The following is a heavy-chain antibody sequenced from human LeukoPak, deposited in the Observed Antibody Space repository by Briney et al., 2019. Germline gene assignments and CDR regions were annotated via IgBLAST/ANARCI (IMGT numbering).Heavy chain of an antibody. CDR2: ISDSGGGT. Sequence: GGSLRLSCAASGFTFSIYAMSWVRQAPGKGLEWVSTISDSGGGTYYADSAKGRFTISRDNSKNTLYLQMNSLRAEDTAVYYCAKGRPSISWGQGTLVTVSS. J-gene: IGHJ4*02. CDR1: GFTFSIYA. V-gene: IGHV3-23*01. CDR3: AKGRPSIS. D-gene: IGHD2-15*01.